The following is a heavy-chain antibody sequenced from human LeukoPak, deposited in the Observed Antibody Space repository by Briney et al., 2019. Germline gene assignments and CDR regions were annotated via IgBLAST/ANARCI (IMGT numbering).Heavy chain of an antibody. D-gene: IGHD1-26*01. CDR1: GFTFSSYG. J-gene: IGHJ4*02. CDR3: AKDSIVGASYLGAFDY. V-gene: IGHV3-23*01. Sequence: PGGSLRLSCAASGFTFSSYGMTWVRQAPGKGLEWVSGISGSGGSTYYADSVKGRFTISRDNSKNTLYLQMSSLRGEDTAIYYCAKDSIVGASYLGAFDYWGQGTLVTVSS. CDR2: ISGSGGST.